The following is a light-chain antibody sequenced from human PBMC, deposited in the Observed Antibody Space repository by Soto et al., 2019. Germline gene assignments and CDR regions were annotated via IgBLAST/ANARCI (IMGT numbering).Light chain of an antibody. CDR3: QQYNNWPPGT. CDR2: GAS. Sequence: EIVMTQSPATLSVSPGERATLSCRASQSVSSNLAWYQQKPGQAPRLLIYGASTRATGIPARFSGSGSGTEFTLTISSLQSEDFAVYYCQQYNNWPPGTFGQGTKVKTK. J-gene: IGKJ1*01. V-gene: IGKV3-15*01. CDR1: QSVSSN.